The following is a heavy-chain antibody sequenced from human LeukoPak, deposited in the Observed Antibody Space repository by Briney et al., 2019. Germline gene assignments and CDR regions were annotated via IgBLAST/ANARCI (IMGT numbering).Heavy chain of an antibody. CDR1: GFTFSSYG. V-gene: IGHV3-30*18. CDR3: AKEGGSYGP. Sequence: GGSLRLSCAASGFTFSSYGMHWVRQAPGKGLEWVAVISYDGSNKYYADSVKGRFTISRDNSKNTLYLQMNSLRAEDTAVYYCAKEGGSYGPWGQGTLVTVSS. J-gene: IGHJ5*02. D-gene: IGHD1-26*01. CDR2: ISYDGSNK.